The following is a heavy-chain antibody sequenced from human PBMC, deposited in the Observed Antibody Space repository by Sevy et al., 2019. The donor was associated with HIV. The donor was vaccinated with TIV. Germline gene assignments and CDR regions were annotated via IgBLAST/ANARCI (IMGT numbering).Heavy chain of an antibody. Sequence: GGSLRLSCSASGFTFSSYAMHWVRQAPGKGLEYVSAISSNGGSTYYADSVKGRFTISRDNSKNTLYLQMSSLRAEDTAVYYGVKAYCSSTSCSKKFDYWGQGTLVTVSS. D-gene: IGHD2-2*01. CDR1: GFTFSSYA. CDR3: VKAYCSSTSCSKKFDY. CDR2: ISSNGGST. J-gene: IGHJ4*02. V-gene: IGHV3-64D*06.